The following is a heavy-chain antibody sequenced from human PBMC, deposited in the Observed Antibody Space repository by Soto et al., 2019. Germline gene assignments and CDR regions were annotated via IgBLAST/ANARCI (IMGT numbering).Heavy chain of an antibody. J-gene: IGHJ3*02. CDR3: ARPRLYCDGDCLHDAFDI. CDR2: ISGSGGRT. Sequence: GGSLRLSCAASGFTFTSYAMSWVRQAPGKGLEWVSAISGSGGRTYYADSVKGRFTISRDNSKNTLYLQMNSLRAEDTAVYYCARPRLYCDGDCLHDAFDIWGQGTMVT. CDR1: GFTFTSYA. V-gene: IGHV3-23*01. D-gene: IGHD2-21*02.